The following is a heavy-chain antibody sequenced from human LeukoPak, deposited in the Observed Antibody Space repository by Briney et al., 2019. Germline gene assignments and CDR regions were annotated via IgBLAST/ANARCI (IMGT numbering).Heavy chain of an antibody. Sequence: GASVKVSCKASGYTFTKYYIHWVRQAPGQGLEWMGIINPSGGSTSYAQKFQGRVTMTRDMSTSTVYMELSSLRSEDTAVYYCARVARRDGYNIGSEYFQHWGQGTLVTVSS. D-gene: IGHD5-24*01. J-gene: IGHJ1*01. CDR3: ARVARRDGYNIGSEYFQH. CDR1: GYTFTKYY. CDR2: INPSGGST. V-gene: IGHV1-46*01.